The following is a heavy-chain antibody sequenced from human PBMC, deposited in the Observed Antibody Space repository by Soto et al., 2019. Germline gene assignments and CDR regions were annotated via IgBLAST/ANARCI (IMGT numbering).Heavy chain of an antibody. V-gene: IGHV4-39*07. D-gene: IGHD2-8*02. CDR2: IHHSGST. CDR1: GGSISSGPYS. CDR3: ARDKITGLFDY. J-gene: IGHJ4*02. Sequence: KTSETLSLTCTVSGGSISSGPYSWGWIRQTPGEGLEWIGEIHHSGSTNYNPSLKSRVTISVDTSKNQFSLKLTSVTAADTAVYYCARDKITGLFDYWGQGTLVTVSS.